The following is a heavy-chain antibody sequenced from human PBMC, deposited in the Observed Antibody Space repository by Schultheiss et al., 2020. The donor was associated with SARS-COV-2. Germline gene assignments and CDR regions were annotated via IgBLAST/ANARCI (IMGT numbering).Heavy chain of an antibody. Sequence: GGSLRLSCAASGFTFSSYGMHWVRQAPGKGLEWVAVISYDGSNKYYADSVKGRFTISRDNSKNTLYLQMNSLRAEDTAVYYCARSTIFGVVKVDYWGQGTLVTVSS. CDR1: GFTFSSYG. CDR3: ARSTIFGVVKVDY. J-gene: IGHJ4*02. D-gene: IGHD3-3*01. V-gene: IGHV3-30*03. CDR2: ISYDGSNK.